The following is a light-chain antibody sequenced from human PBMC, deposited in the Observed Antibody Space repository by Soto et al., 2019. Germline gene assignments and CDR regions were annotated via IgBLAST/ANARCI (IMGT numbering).Light chain of an antibody. V-gene: IGKV1D-12*01. CDR2: AAS. Sequence: DIQMTQSPSSVSASVGDRVTITCRASQGIRSWLAWYQQRPGKAPKLLISAASSLQSAVPSRFSGGGSGTYFTLTISSLTPDNFATYYCQQSDTYPATFGGGTKVEIK. CDR1: QGIRSW. J-gene: IGKJ4*01. CDR3: QQSDTYPAT.